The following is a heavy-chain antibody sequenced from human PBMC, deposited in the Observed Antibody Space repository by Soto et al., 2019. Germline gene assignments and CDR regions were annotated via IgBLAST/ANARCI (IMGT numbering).Heavy chain of an antibody. Sequence: EVQLLESGGGCIHPGGSLRLSCAASGFSFSSFAMNWVRQAPGKGLEWVSIISGSADSTFYADSGKGRFTISRDNSKSTLYLQINSLRAEDTAVYYCAKTRGAMIYAISVYGMDVWGQGTTVTVSS. CDR2: ISGSADST. CDR3: AKTRGAMIYAISVYGMDV. J-gene: IGHJ6*02. V-gene: IGHV3-23*01. CDR1: GFSFSSFA. D-gene: IGHD2-8*01.